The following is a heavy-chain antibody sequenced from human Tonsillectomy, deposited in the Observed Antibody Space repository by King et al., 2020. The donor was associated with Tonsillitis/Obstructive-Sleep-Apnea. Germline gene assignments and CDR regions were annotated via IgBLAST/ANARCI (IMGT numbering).Heavy chain of an antibody. CDR3: AKDNRHSFFDY. Sequence: VQLVESGGGVVQPGRSLRLSCAASGFTFSSYGMHWVRQAPGKGLEWVAVISYDGSNKYYADSVKGRFTISRDNSKNTLYLQMNSLRAEDTAVYYCAKDNRHSFFDYWGQGTLGTVSS. J-gene: IGHJ4*02. V-gene: IGHV3-30*18. CDR1: GFTFSSYG. CDR2: ISYDGSNK. D-gene: IGHD1-14*01.